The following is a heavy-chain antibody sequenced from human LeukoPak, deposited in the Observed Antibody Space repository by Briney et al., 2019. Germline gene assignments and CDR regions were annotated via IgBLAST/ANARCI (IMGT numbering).Heavy chain of an antibody. CDR3: ARGGSGYPPFDP. V-gene: IGHV4-31*03. CDR1: GGSISSGGYY. J-gene: IGHJ5*02. CDR2: IYYSGST. D-gene: IGHD3-22*01. Sequence: SETLSLTCTVSGGSISSGGYYWSWIRQHPGKCLEWIGYIYYSGSTYYNPSLKSRVTISVDTSKNQFSLKLSSVTAADTAVYYCARGGSGYPPFDPWGQGTLVTVSS.